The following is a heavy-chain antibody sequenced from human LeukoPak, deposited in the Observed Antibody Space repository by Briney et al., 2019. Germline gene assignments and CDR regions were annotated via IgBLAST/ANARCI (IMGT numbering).Heavy chain of an antibody. J-gene: IGHJ4*02. CDR2: IYYSGST. Sequence: KPSETLSRTGTVSAGSISSDYWSWLRQPPGKGLEWIGYIYYSGSTTYNPSLKSRVTISVDTSKSQFELKLSSLTAADTAVYYCAWVGGGGYWGQGTLVTVSS. D-gene: IGHD2-15*01. V-gene: IGHV4-59*01. CDR3: AWVGGGGY. CDR1: AGSISSDY.